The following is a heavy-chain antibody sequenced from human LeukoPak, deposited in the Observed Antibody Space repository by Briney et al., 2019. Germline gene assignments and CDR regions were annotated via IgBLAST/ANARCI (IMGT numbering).Heavy chain of an antibody. CDR3: ARDRDYGDYWPFDY. V-gene: IGHV3-74*01. CDR1: GFTFSSYW. J-gene: IGHJ4*02. CDR2: INSDGSST. D-gene: IGHD4-17*01. Sequence: GGSLTLSCAASGFTFSSYWMHWVRHAPGKGLVWVSRINSDGSSTSYADSVKGRFTISRDNAKNTLYLQMNSLRAEDTAVYYCARDRDYGDYWPFDYWGQGTLVTVSS.